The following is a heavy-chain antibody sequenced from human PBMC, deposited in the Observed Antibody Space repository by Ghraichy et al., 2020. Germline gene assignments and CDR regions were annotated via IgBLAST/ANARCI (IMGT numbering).Heavy chain of an antibody. D-gene: IGHD6-19*01. V-gene: IGHV3-21*01. J-gene: IGHJ1*01. CDR3: ARDGWLEAEYLQH. Sequence: GGSLRLSCVGSGFTFSSYSMNWVRQAPGKGLEWVSSISGGSSYIYYADSVKGRLTISRDNARNSVYLHMNSLRAEDTAVYYCARDGWLEAEYLQHWGQGTLVTVSS. CDR2: ISGGSSYI. CDR1: GFTFSSYS.